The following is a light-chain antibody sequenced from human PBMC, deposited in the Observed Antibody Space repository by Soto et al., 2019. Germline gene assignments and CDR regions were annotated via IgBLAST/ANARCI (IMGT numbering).Light chain of an antibody. J-gene: IGLJ2*01. CDR2: DVS. CDR3: SSYTTSTIVV. V-gene: IGLV2-14*01. CDR1: SSDVGGYNY. Sequence: QSVLTQPVSVSGSPGQSITISCTGTSSDVGGYNYVSWYQQHPGKAPRLMIYDVSYRPSGVSNRFSGSKSGNTASLTISGLQAEDEADYYSSSYTTSTIVVFGGGTKLTVL.